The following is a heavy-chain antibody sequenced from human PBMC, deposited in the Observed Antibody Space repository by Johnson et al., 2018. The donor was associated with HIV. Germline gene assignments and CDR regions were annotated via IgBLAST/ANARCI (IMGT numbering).Heavy chain of an antibody. D-gene: IGHD6-13*01. Sequence: VQLVESGGGVVRPGGSLRLSCAASRFTFSTYAMGWVRQAPGRGLARVAKLMQVVSDTYYVHSVKGRFTISRDNAKNTLYLQMNSLRPEETAVYFCARDGKYSSIGPDAFDLWGQGTMVAVSS. V-gene: IGHV3-7*01. CDR3: ARDGKYSSIGPDAFDL. CDR2: LMQVVSDT. J-gene: IGHJ3*01. CDR1: RFTFSTYA.